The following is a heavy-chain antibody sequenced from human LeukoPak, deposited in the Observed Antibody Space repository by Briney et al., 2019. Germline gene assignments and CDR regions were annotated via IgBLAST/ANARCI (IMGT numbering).Heavy chain of an antibody. CDR2: INHSGST. J-gene: IGHJ3*01. D-gene: IGHD3-9*01. V-gene: IGHV4-34*01. Sequence: SETLSLTCAVYGGSFSGYYWSWIRQPPGKGLEWIGGINHSGSTHYNPSLKSRVTISVDTSKNQFSLKLSSVTAADTAVYYCAREDILRYFDCLFAAKKTDAFDFWGQGTMVTVSS. CDR3: AREDILRYFDCLFAAKKTDAFDF. CDR1: GGSFSGYY.